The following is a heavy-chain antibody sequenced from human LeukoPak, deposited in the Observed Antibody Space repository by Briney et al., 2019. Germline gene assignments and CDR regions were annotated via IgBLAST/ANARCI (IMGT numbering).Heavy chain of an antibody. CDR3: ARAPGSSSSAEYFQH. J-gene: IGHJ1*01. Sequence: PGGSLRLSCAASGFSFSSYAMHWVRQAPGKGLECVAVISYDGSNKYYADSVKGRFTISRDNSKNTLYLQMNSLRVEDTALYYCARAPGSSSSAEYFQHWGQGTLVTVSS. CDR2: ISYDGSNK. D-gene: IGHD6-6*01. CDR1: GFSFSSYA. V-gene: IGHV3-30*04.